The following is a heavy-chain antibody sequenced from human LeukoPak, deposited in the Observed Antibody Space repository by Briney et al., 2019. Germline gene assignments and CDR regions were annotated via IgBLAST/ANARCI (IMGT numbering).Heavy chain of an antibody. J-gene: IGHJ5*02. CDR1: GGSFSGYY. CDR2: ISHTGST. V-gene: IGHV4-59*12. Sequence: SETLSLTCAVYGGSFSGYYWRWSWIRQPPGKGLEWIGYISHTGSTNYNPSLKSRVTLSVDMSKNSFSLKLTSVTAADTAVYYCARDSVYATNWYDPWGQGILVTVSS. D-gene: IGHD2-8*01. CDR3: ARDSVYATNWYDP.